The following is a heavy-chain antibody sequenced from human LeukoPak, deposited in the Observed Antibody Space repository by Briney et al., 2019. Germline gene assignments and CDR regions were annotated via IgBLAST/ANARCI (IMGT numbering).Heavy chain of an antibody. CDR3: AREKQSGGTPFDY. CDR2: IKHDGSEK. D-gene: IGHD1-26*01. J-gene: IGHJ4*02. Sequence: GGSLRLSCAASGLTFSNYWMSWVRQGPGKGLEWVANIKHDGSEKYYIDSVKGRFTISRDNAKNSVYLQMNSLRDEDTAVYYCAREKQSGGTPFDYWGQGSLVTVSS. V-gene: IGHV3-7*01. CDR1: GLTFSNYW.